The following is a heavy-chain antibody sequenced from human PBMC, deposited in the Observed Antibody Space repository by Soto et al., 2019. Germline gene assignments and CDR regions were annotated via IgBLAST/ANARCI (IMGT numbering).Heavy chain of an antibody. V-gene: IGHV1-69*02. Sequence: QVHLIQSGAEVKKPGSSVKVSCKATGGTFNTYTLIWVRQAPGHGLEWMGRIIPMLTVTNSAQKFQGRLTLTADKSTGTGFMELPSLRSDDTAVYYCSIGSWSAETFDVWGQGPMVTVSS. CDR3: SIGSWSAETFDV. J-gene: IGHJ3*01. D-gene: IGHD2-2*01. CDR2: IIPMLTVT. CDR1: GGTFNTYT.